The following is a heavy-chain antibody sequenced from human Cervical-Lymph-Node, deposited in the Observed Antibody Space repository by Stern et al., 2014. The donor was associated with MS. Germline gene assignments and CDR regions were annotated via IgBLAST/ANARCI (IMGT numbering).Heavy chain of an antibody. D-gene: IGHD6-13*01. CDR1: GGTFSSIE. V-gene: IGHV1-69*01. J-gene: IGHJ4*02. Sequence: VQLVQSGAEVKKPGSSMKVSCKASGGTFSSIEISWVRQAPGQGLEWLGGIPPLFGTTNYAPKVQGRVTIIADESTNTVNMELSSLRSEDTAVYYCVRDQGGIAASWGQGTLVTVSS. CDR3: VRDQGGIAAS. CDR2: IPPLFGTT.